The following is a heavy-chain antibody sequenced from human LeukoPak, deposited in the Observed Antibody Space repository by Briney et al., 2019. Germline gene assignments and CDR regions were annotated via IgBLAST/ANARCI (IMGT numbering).Heavy chain of an antibody. J-gene: IGHJ4*02. CDR2: ISYDGSNK. CDR3: ARGSSKNQYGSGWHYDY. D-gene: IGHD6-19*01. Sequence: GGSLRLSCAASGFTFSSYGMHWVRQAPGKGLEWVAVISYDGSNKYYADSVKGRFTISRDNSKNTLYLQMNSLRAEDTAVYYCARGSSKNQYGSGWHYDYWGQGTLVTVSS. CDR1: GFTFSSYG. V-gene: IGHV3-30*03.